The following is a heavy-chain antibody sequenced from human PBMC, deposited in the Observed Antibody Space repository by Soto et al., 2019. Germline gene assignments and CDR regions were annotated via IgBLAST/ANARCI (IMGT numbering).Heavy chain of an antibody. J-gene: IGHJ1*01. CDR2: ISVYNDNT. Sequence: QVQLVQAGSEIKKPGASVKVSCKAFGYTFTSYGIGWVRQAPGQGLEWTGWISVYNDNTNYAQKFQGRVTMTTETASSTAYMELRSLKSDDTAVYYCARIGFDGHWGQGTLVTVSS. CDR3: ARIGFDGH. V-gene: IGHV1-18*01. CDR1: GYTFTSYG. D-gene: IGHD3-9*01.